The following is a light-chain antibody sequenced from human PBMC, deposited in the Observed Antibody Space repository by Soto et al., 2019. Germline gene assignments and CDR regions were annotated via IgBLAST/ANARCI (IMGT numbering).Light chain of an antibody. Sequence: QSVLTQPASVSGSPGQSITISCTGTSSDVGRYNYVSWYQQHPGKAPKLLIYEVSNRPSGVSNRFSGSKSGNTASLTISGLKVEDEADYSCSSYTSSSTWVFGGGTKLTVL. V-gene: IGLV2-14*01. J-gene: IGLJ3*02. CDR2: EVS. CDR3: SSYTSSSTWV. CDR1: SSDVGRYNY.